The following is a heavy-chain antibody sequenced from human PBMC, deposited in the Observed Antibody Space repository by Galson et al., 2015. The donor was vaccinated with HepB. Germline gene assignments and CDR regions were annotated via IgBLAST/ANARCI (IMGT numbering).Heavy chain of an antibody. Sequence: SLRLSCAASGSTFSSYAMHWVRQAPGKGLEWVAVISYDGSNKYYADSVKGRFTISRDNSKNTLYLQMNSLRAEDTAVYYCARAFIAAAGGYWGQGTLVTVSS. J-gene: IGHJ4*02. CDR3: ARAFIAAAGGY. D-gene: IGHD6-13*01. V-gene: IGHV3-30-3*01. CDR1: GSTFSSYA. CDR2: ISYDGSNK.